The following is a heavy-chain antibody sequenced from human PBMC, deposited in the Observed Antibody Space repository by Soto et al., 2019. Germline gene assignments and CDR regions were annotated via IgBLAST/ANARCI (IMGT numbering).Heavy chain of an antibody. CDR3: ARLYGDFGYYYYYYMDV. CDR1: GYTITNYG. J-gene: IGHJ6*03. D-gene: IGHD4-17*01. CDR2: ISAYNGNT. Sequence: QVQLVQSGAEVKKPGASVKVSCKASGYTITNYGISWVRQAPGQGLEWMGWISAYNGNTNYAQKLQGRVTMTTDTSTSTAYMELRSLRSDDTAVYYCARLYGDFGYYYYYYMDVWGKGPTVTVSS. V-gene: IGHV1-18*01.